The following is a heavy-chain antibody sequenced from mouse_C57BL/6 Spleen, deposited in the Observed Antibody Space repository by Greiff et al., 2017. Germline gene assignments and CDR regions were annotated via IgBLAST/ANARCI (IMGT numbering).Heavy chain of an antibody. D-gene: IGHD2-4*01. Sequence: EVQLQQSGAELVKPGASVKLSCTASGFNIKDYYMHWVKQRTEQGLEWIGRIDPEDGETKYDPKFQGKATITADTSSNTAYLQLSSLTSEDTAVYYCAVYYDYDGRFAYWGQGTLVTVSA. CDR3: AVYYDYDGRFAY. J-gene: IGHJ3*01. V-gene: IGHV14-2*01. CDR1: GFNIKDYY. CDR2: IDPEDGET.